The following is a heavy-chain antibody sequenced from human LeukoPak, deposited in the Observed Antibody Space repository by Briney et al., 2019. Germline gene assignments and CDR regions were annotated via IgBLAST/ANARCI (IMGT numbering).Heavy chain of an antibody. CDR1: GGSISSGGYY. V-gene: IGHV4-31*03. J-gene: IGHJ4*02. Sequence: SQTLSLTCTVSGGSISSGGYYWSWIRQHPGKGLEWIGYIYYSGSTYYNPSLKSRVTISVDTSKNQFSLKLSSVTAADTAVYYCARQVTATGPVDYWGQGTLVTVSS. CDR2: IYYSGST. D-gene: IGHD6-13*01. CDR3: ARQVTATGPVDY.